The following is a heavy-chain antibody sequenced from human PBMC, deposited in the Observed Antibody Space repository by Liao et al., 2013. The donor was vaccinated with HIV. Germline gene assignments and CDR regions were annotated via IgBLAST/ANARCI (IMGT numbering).Heavy chain of an antibody. CDR3: ARESKQQLVGGTHWYFDL. Sequence: QVQLQESGPGLVKPSQTLSLTCTVSGGSISSGSYYWSWIRQPAGKGLEWIGRIYTSESTNYNPSLKSRVTISVDTSKNQFSLKLTSVTAADTAVYYCARESKQQLVGGTHWYFDLWGRGTLVTVSS. D-gene: IGHD6-13*01. CDR1: GGSISSGSYY. V-gene: IGHV4-61*02. J-gene: IGHJ2*01. CDR2: IYTSEST.